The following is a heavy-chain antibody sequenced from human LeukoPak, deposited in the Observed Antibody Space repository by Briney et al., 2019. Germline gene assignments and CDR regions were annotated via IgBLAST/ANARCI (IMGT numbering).Heavy chain of an antibody. CDR1: GGSVSSGSYY. D-gene: IGHD5-18*01. Sequence: KPSETLSLTCTVSGGSVSSGSYYWSWIRQPPGKGLEWIGYIYYSGSTNYNSSLKSRGTISIDTSKNQFSLNLTSVTAADTAVYYCARGMGYSYGLYYFDYWGQGTLVTVSS. V-gene: IGHV4-61*01. CDR2: IYYSGST. CDR3: ARGMGYSYGLYYFDY. J-gene: IGHJ4*02.